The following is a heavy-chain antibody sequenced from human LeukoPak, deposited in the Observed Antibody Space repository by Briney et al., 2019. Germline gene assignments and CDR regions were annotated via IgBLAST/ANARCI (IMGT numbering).Heavy chain of an antibody. J-gene: IGHJ3*02. Sequence: SETLSLTCTVSGGSVRSYHWSWIRQSPGEGLEWIAYIHNSGGTRYNPSLQSRVTISVDTSKNQFSLRLRSVTAADTAVYYCVRDWEGFNFDIWGQGTMVTVSS. CDR2: IHNSGGT. V-gene: IGHV4-59*02. CDR3: VRDWEGFNFDI. CDR1: GGSVRSYH. D-gene: IGHD1-26*01.